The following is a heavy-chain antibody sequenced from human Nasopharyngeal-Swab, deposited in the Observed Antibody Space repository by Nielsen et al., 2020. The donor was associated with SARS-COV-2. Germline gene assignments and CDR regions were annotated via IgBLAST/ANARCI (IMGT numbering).Heavy chain of an antibody. Sequence: GGSLRLSCAASGFTFSSYWMHWVRQAPGKGLVWVSRINSDGSSTSYADSVKGRFTISRDNAKNTLYLQMNSLRAEDTAMYYCAIISHDYGDFFDYWGQGTLVTVSS. CDR2: INSDGSST. CDR3: AIISHDYGDFFDY. CDR1: GFTFSSYW. V-gene: IGHV3-74*01. D-gene: IGHD4-17*01. J-gene: IGHJ4*02.